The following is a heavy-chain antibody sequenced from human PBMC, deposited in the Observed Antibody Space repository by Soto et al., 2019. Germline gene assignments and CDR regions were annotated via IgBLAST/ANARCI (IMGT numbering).Heavy chain of an antibody. V-gene: IGHV4-34*01. CDR2: INHSGST. J-gene: IGHJ4*02. D-gene: IGHD2-2*01. CDR1: GGSFSGYY. CDR3: AKVLGYCSSTSCSSKYYFDY. Sequence: NPSETLSLTCAVYGGSFSGYYWSWIRQPPGKGLEWIGEINHSGSTNYNPSLKSRVTISVDTSKNQFSLKLSSVTAADTAVYYCAKVLGYCSSTSCSSKYYFDYWGQGTLVTVSS.